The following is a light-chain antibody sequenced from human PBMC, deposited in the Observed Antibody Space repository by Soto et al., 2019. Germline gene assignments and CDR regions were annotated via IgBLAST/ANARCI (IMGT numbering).Light chain of an antibody. CDR2: GAS. Sequence: EIVMTQSPATLSVSPGERATLSCRASQSVSSNLAWYQQKPGQAPRLLIYGASTRATGIPARFSGSGSGTEFTLTISILQSEYFAVYYCQQYNNWPPFTFGPGTKVDIK. V-gene: IGKV3-15*01. CDR1: QSVSSN. CDR3: QQYNNWPPFT. J-gene: IGKJ3*01.